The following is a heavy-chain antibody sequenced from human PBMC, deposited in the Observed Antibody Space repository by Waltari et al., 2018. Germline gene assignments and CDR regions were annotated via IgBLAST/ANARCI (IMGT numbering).Heavy chain of an antibody. J-gene: IGHJ6*02. D-gene: IGHD1-20*01. CDR1: GFTFSSYS. CDR3: AGEVLKYYYGMDV. V-gene: IGHV3-21*01. Sequence: EVQLVESGGGLVKPGGSLRLSCAASGFTFSSYSMNWVRQAPGKGLEWVSSISSSSYIYYADSVKGRFTISRDNAKNSLYLQMNSLRAEDTAVYYCAGEVLKYYYGMDVWGQGTTVTVSS. CDR2: ISSSSYI.